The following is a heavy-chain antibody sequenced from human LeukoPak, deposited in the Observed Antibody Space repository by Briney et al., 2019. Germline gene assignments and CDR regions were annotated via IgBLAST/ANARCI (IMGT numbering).Heavy chain of an antibody. CDR2: INPSGGST. CDR1: GYTFTSYY. CDR3: ARDRVWVVPAAATRAPYYMDV. D-gene: IGHD2-2*01. V-gene: IGHV1-46*01. J-gene: IGHJ6*03. Sequence: ASVKVSCKASGYTFTSYYMHWVRQAPGQGLEWMGIINPSGGSTSYAQKFQGRVTMTRDMSTSTVYMELSSLRSEDTAVYYCARDRVWVVPAAATRAPYYMDVWGKGTTVTVSS.